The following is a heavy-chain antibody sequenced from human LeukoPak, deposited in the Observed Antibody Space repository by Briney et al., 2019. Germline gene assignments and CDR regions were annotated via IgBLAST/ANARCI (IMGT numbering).Heavy chain of an antibody. Sequence: GGSLRLSCKASGFTFSSCSMNWVRQAPGQGLEWISYISSGGSTVYYADSVKGRFTVSRDNAENALFLQMNSPRAEDTAVYYCARDMRGGFSSGGADCWGQGALVTVSS. J-gene: IGHJ4*02. D-gene: IGHD3-10*01. CDR2: ISSGGSTV. CDR3: ARDMRGGFSSGGADC. CDR1: GFTFSSCS. V-gene: IGHV3-48*01.